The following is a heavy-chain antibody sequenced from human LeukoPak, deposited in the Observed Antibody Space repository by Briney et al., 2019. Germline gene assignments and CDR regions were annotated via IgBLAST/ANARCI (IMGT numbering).Heavy chain of an antibody. D-gene: IGHD5-24*01. V-gene: IGHV3-9*01. J-gene: IGHJ4*02. Sequence: PGRSLRLSCAASGFTFDDYAMHWVRQAPGKGLEWVSGISWNSGSIGYADSVKGRFTISRDNAKNSLYLQMNSLRAEDTAVYYCARARDGYNYYPFDYWGQGTLVTVSS. CDR1: GFTFDDYA. CDR3: ARARDGYNYYPFDY. CDR2: ISWNSGSI.